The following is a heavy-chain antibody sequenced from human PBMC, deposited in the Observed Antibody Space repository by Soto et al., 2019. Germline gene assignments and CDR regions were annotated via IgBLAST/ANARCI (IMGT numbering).Heavy chain of an antibody. CDR3: TRGSASGRPTNWFDP. CDR1: GFTFSDHN. V-gene: IGHV3-72*01. J-gene: IGHJ5*02. D-gene: IGHD3-10*01. CDR2: IRDKANSYTT. Sequence: EVQLMESGGGLVQPGGSLRLSCAGSGFTFSDHNMDWVRQAPGKGLEWVGRIRDKANSYTTEYVASVKGRFTISRDDSKNSLYLQMNSLKTEDTAVYYCTRGSASGRPTNWFDPWGQGTLVTVSS.